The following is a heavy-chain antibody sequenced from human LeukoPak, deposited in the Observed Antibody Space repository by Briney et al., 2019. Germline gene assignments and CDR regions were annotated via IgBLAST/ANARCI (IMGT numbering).Heavy chain of an antibody. J-gene: IGHJ6*03. D-gene: IGHD1-14*01. CDR1: GFSFSSYW. Sequence: GGSLRLSCAASGFSFSSYWMSWVRQAPGKGLEWVANIKQDGSKKYYVDSVKGRFTISRDNAKKSLYLQMNSLRAEDTAVYYCARDPDPDYYYTDVWGKGTTVTVSS. CDR3: ARDPDPDYYYTDV. CDR2: IKQDGSKK. V-gene: IGHV3-7*01.